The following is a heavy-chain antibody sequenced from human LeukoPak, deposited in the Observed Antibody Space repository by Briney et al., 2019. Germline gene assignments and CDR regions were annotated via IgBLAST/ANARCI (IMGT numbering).Heavy chain of an antibody. CDR3: ARQSTMVRGVILNWFDP. CDR2: IYYSGST. Sequence: SETLSLTCTVSGGSISSSSYYWGWIRQPPGKGLEWIGSIYYSGSTYYNPSLKSRVTISVDTSKNQFPLKLSSVTAADTAVYYCARQSTMVRGVILNWFDPWGQGTLVTVSS. CDR1: GGSISSSSYY. D-gene: IGHD3-10*01. V-gene: IGHV4-39*01. J-gene: IGHJ5*02.